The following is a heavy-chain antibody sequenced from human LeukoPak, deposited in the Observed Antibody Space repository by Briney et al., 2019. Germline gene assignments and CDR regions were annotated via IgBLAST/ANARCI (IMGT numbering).Heavy chain of an antibody. CDR3: ARETVYYYYGMDV. Sequence: ASVKVSCKASGGTFSSYAISWVRQAPGQGLEWMGWINPNSGGTNYAQKFQGRVTMTRDTSISTAYMELSRLRSDDTAVYYCARETVYYYYGMDVWGQGTTVTVSS. D-gene: IGHD4-17*01. CDR2: INPNSGGT. V-gene: IGHV1-2*02. J-gene: IGHJ6*02. CDR1: GGTFSSYA.